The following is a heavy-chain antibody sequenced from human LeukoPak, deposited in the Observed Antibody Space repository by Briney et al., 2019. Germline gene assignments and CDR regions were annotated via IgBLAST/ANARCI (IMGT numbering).Heavy chain of an antibody. V-gene: IGHV3-48*02. Sequence: GGSLRLSCAASGFSFSSYSMNWVRQAPGKGLEWVAYIRSSGRVIHYADSVRGRFTISRDDAKNSLYLQMNSLRDDDSAVYYCVRDPDALDFWGQGTPVTVSS. CDR1: GFSFSSYS. CDR3: VRDPDALDF. CDR2: IRSSGRVI. J-gene: IGHJ4*02.